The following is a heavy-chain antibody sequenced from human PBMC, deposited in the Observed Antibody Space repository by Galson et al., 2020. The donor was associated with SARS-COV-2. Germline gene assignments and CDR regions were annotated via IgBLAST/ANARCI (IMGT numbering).Heavy chain of an antibody. CDR3: ARALLWFGEAFDY. D-gene: IGHD3-10*01. CDR1: GFTFSSYA. V-gene: IGHV3-30*01. CDR2: ISYDGSNK. J-gene: IGHJ4*02. Sequence: GGSLRLSCAASGFTFSSYAMHWVRQAPGKGLEWVAVISYDGSNKYYADSVKGRFTISRDNSKNTLYLQMNSLRAEDTAVYYCARALLWFGEAFDYWGQGTLVTVSS.